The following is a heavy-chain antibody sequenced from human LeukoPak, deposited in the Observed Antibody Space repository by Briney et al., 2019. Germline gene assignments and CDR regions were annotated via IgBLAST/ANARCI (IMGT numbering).Heavy chain of an antibody. CDR1: GFTVSSNY. J-gene: IGHJ4*02. CDR2: ISGSGGST. Sequence: GGSLRLSCAASGFTVSSNYMSWVRQAPGKGLEWVSAISGSGGSTCYADSVKGRFTISRDNSKNTLYLQMNSLRAEDTAVYYCAKVSSGGSAPSFDYWGQGTLVTVSS. D-gene: IGHD2-15*01. V-gene: IGHV3-23*01. CDR3: AKVSSGGSAPSFDY.